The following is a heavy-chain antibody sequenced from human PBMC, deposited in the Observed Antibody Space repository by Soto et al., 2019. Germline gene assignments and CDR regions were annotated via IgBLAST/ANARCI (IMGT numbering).Heavy chain of an antibody. V-gene: IGHV3-30*18. CDR2: ISYDGSNK. D-gene: IGHD6-6*01. Sequence: QVQLVESGGGVVQPGRSLRLSCAASGFTFSSYGMHWVRQAPGKGLEWVAVISYDGSNKYYADSVKGRFTISRDNSKNTLYLQMNSLRAEDTAVYSCAKDRQLGPFDYWGQGTLVTVSS. CDR3: AKDRQLGPFDY. J-gene: IGHJ4*02. CDR1: GFTFSSYG.